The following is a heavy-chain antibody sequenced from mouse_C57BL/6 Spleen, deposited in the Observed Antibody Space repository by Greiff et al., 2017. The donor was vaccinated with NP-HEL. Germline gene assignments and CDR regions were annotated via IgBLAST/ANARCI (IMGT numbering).Heavy chain of an antibody. D-gene: IGHD1-1*01. J-gene: IGHJ3*01. CDR3: ANYGSSSSWFAY. V-gene: IGHV1-64*01. CDR2: IHPNSGST. Sequence: QVHVKQPGAELVKPGASVKLSCKASGYTFTSYWMHWVKQRPGQGLEWIGMIHPNSGSTNYNEKFKSKATLTVDKSSSTAYMQLSSLTSEDSAVYYCANYGSSSSWFAYWGQGTLVTVSA. CDR1: GYTFTSYW.